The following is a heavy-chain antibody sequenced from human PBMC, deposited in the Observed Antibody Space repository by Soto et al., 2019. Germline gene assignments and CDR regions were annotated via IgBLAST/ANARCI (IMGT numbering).Heavy chain of an antibody. CDR2: IYYSGST. D-gene: IGHD5-12*01. CDR1: GGSLRSGGYY. CDR3: ARESRRDGYNAPQDAFDI. Sequence: PSESLFPTCTVSGGSLRSGGYYWSWIRQHPGKGLEWIGYIYYSGSTYYNPSLKSRVTISVDTSKNQFSLKLSSVTAADTAVYYCARESRRDGYNAPQDAFDIWGQGTMVTVSS. V-gene: IGHV4-31*03. J-gene: IGHJ3*02.